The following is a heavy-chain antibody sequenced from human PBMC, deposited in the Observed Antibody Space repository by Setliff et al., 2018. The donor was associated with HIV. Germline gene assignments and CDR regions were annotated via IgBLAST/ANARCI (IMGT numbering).Heavy chain of an antibody. J-gene: IGHJ3*02. Sequence: GASVKVSCKASGGTFSSYAISWVRQAPGQGLEWMGGIIPILGIKKYAQKFQGRVTITADKPTSTAYMELSSLRSEDTAVYYCARGATYYYDSSGYYSLLADAFDIWGQGTMVTVSS. CDR3: ARGATYYYDSSGYYSLLADAFDI. CDR1: GGTFSSYA. V-gene: IGHV1-69*10. D-gene: IGHD3-22*01. CDR2: IIPILGIK.